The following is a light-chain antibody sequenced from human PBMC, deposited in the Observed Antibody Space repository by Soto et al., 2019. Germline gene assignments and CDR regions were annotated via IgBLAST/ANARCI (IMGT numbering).Light chain of an antibody. CDR1: SSDVGGYNY. CDR3: SSYTSSSPVV. CDR2: DVS. J-gene: IGLJ2*01. Sequence: QPVLTQPASVSGSPGQSITISCTGTSSDVGGYNYVSWYQQHPGKAPKLMIYDVSNRPSGVSNRFSGSKSGNTASLTISGLQAEDEADYYCSSYTSSSPVVFGGWTKLTVL. V-gene: IGLV2-14*01.